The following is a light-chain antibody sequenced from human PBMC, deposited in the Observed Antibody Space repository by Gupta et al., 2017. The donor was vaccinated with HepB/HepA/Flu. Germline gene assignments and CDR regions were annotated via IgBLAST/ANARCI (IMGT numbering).Light chain of an antibody. CDR3: ATGEYSINGVV. CDR1: FSKIRTNP. V-gene: IGLV1-44*01. J-gene: IGLJ2*01. Sequence: QSVLRQPSSASGTPGQRVTISCSVSFSKIRTNPVSLYQQVPGTAPKHPIYSDDKRQSWVPDRFSGSNSGTSASLAISVLQSEDESDYYCATGEYSINGVVVGGGTKLSVL. CDR2: SDD.